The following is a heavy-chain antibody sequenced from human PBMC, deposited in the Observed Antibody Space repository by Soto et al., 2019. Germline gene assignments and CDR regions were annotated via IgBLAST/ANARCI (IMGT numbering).Heavy chain of an antibody. CDR1: GFSFSTYG. CDR3: AKVADVVVTYFDY. V-gene: IGHV3-23*01. Sequence: EVQLLESGGGLVQIGGSLRLSCAASGFSFSTYGMSWVRQAPGKGLEWVSGISGSSGSTYYADSIKGRFTVSRDNSKNMLYLQMNSLRVEDMAVYYCAKVADVVVTYFDYWGQGSLVTVSS. J-gene: IGHJ4*02. CDR2: ISGSSGST. D-gene: IGHD2-15*01.